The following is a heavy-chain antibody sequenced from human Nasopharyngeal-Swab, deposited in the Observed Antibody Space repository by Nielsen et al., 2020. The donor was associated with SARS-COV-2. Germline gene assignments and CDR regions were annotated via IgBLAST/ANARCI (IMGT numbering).Heavy chain of an antibody. CDR3: ARDHSSSSSWWFDP. D-gene: IGHD6-6*01. V-gene: IGHV1-46*01. J-gene: IGHJ5*02. CDR1: GYTFTRNY. CDR2: INPGGDYT. Sequence: ASVQVSCKASGYTFTRNYIHWLRQAPAQGLEWMGIINPGGDYTNYAQKFQGRVTVTKDTSTSTVYMELSSLRSEDTAVYYCARDHSSSSSWWFDPWGQGTPVTVSS.